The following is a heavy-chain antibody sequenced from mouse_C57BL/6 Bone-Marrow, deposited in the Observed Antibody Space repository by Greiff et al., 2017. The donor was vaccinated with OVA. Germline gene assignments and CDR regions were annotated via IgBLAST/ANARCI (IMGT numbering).Heavy chain of an antibody. D-gene: IGHD1-1*01. CDR3: ARWYYGSSYVGYVDV. V-gene: IGHV1-55*01. CDR1: GYTFTSYW. CDR2: IYPGSGST. Sequence: QVQLQQPGAELVKPGASVKMSCKASGYTFTSYWITWVQQRPGQGLEWIGDIYPGSGSTNYNEKFKSKATLTVDTSSSTAYMQLSSLTSEDSAVYYCARWYYGSSYVGYVDVWGTGTTVTVSS. J-gene: IGHJ1*03.